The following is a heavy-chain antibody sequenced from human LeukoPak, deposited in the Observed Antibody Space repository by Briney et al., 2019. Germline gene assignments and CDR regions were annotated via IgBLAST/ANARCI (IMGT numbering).Heavy chain of an antibody. D-gene: IGHD4-17*01. CDR3: ATTGVTTGFEY. V-gene: IGHV3-23*01. J-gene: IGHJ4*02. Sequence: PGGPVRPSCAASGFTFSSYAMAWVRQAPGQGLEWVSAIRGVRSHTYYADSVKGRFTISRDNSKNTLFLLMNSLRVEDTAVYYCATTGVTTGFEYWGQGSLVTVSS. CDR1: GFTFSSYA. CDR2: IRGVRSHT.